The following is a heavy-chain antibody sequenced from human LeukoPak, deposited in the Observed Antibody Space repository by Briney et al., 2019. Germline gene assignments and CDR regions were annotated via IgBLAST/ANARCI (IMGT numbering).Heavy chain of an antibody. J-gene: IGHJ4*02. Sequence: PGGSLRLSCAASGFTFSSYAMSWVRQAPGKGLEWVSLISGSGGNTYYADSVKGRFTISRDNSKSTLFLQMNSLRAEDTAIYYCAKGAYGGNGLDYWGQGTLVTVSS. CDR1: GFTFSSYA. CDR3: AKGAYGGNGLDY. CDR2: ISGSGGNT. D-gene: IGHD4-23*01. V-gene: IGHV3-23*01.